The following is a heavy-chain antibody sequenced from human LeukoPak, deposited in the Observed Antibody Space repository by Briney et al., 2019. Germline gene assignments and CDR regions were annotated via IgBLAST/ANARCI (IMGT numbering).Heavy chain of an antibody. CDR3: LGSLREGPEPV. CDR1: GCTISSYH. D-gene: IGHD1-14*01. CDR2: IYTSGST. V-gene: IGHV4-4*07. J-gene: IGHJ4*02. Sequence: SETLSLTCTVSGCTISSYHWSWIRQPAGKGLEWIGRIYTSGSTNYNPSLMSRVTISVDTSTNKFSLKLSTVTAADTAVCYCLGSLREGPEPVWGEGTLVTVSS.